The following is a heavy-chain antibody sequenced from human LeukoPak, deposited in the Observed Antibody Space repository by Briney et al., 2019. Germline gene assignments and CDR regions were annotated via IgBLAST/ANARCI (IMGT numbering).Heavy chain of an antibody. J-gene: IGHJ4*02. Sequence: PGRSLRLSCTASGFTFDDYAVSWFRQAPGKGLEWVGFIRSIAYGGTTEYAASVKGRFTISRDDSKTISYLQMNSLTAEDTAVYYCTRRKSGTYQYDSSDYYGDRGTLVTVSS. D-gene: IGHD3-22*01. CDR3: TRRKSGTYQYDSSDYY. CDR1: GFTFDDYA. CDR2: IRSIAYGGTT. V-gene: IGHV3-49*03.